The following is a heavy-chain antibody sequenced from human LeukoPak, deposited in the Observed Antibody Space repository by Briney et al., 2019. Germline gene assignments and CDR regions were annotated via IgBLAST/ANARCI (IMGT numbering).Heavy chain of an antibody. CDR1: GGSLSSYF. CDR3: ARVSPYYYDSRGLYPDY. J-gene: IGHJ4*02. V-gene: IGHV4-59*01. D-gene: IGHD3-22*01. Sequence: SETLSLTCTVSGGSLSSYFWSWIRQPPGKGLEWIGHIYYSGAASYTPSLKSRDTISIDRSKNQVSLKLRSVTAADTAVYYCARVSPYYYDSRGLYPDYWGRGTLVTVSS. CDR2: IYYSGAA.